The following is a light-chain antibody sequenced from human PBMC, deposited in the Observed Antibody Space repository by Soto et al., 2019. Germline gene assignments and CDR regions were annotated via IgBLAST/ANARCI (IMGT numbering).Light chain of an antibody. V-gene: IGKV3-20*01. CDR1: QSVSSSY. CDR3: QQYGSSPWT. J-gene: IGKJ1*01. CDR2: GAS. Sequence: DIVLTQSPGPLSLSPGERATPSCMSSQSVSSSYLAWYQQKPGQAPRLLIYGASSRATGIPDRFSGSGSGTDFTLTISRLEPEDFAVYYCQQYGSSPWTFGQGTKVDIK.